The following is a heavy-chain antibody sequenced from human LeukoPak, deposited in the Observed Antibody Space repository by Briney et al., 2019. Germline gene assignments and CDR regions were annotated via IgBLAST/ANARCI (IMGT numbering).Heavy chain of an antibody. CDR2: INHSGST. V-gene: IGHV4-34*01. D-gene: IGHD2-2*01. Sequence: SETLSLTCAVYGGSFSGYYWSWIRQPPGKGLEWIGEINHSGSTNYNPSLKSRVTISVDTSKNQFSLKLSSVTAADTAVYYCARDASTHIDYWGQGTLVTVSS. CDR3: ARDASTHIDY. CDR1: GGSFSGYY. J-gene: IGHJ4*02.